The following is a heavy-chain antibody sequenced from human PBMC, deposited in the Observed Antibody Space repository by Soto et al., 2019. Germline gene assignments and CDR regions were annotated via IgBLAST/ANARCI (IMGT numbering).Heavy chain of an antibody. D-gene: IGHD3-9*01. J-gene: IGHJ4*02. V-gene: IGHV4-39*01. CDR2: IYYSGST. CDR1: GGSIISSSYY. CDR3: ALNPYYDILTGYQYYFDY. Sequence: SETLSLTCTVSGGSIISSSYYWGWIRQPPGKGLEWIGSIYYSGSTYYNPSLKSRVTISVDTSKNQFSLKLSSVTAADTAVYYCALNPYYDILTGYQYYFDYWGQGTLVTVSS.